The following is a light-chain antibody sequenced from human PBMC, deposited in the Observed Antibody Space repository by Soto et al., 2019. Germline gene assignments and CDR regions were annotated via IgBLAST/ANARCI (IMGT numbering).Light chain of an antibody. J-gene: IGLJ1*01. CDR3: CSYARGSTYV. CDR2: EGS. CDR1: SSDVRTYNL. V-gene: IGLV2-23*01. Sequence: QSALTQPASVSGSPGQSITISCTGTSSDVRTYNLVSWYEQHPGKAPKLMIYEGSKRPSGVSNRFSGSKSGNTASLTISGLQAEDEADYYCCSYARGSTYVFGTGTKLTVL.